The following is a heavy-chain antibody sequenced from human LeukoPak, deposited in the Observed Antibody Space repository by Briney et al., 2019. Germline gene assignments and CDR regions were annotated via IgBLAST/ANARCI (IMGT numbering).Heavy chain of an antibody. CDR3: ARGRGYYYYMDV. CDR1: GYSITSDYY. Sequence: PSETLSLTCIVSGYSITSDYYWGWIRQPPGKGLEWIGYIYYSGSTNYNPSLKSRVTISVDTSKNQFSLKLSSVTAADTAVYYCARGRGYYYYMDVWGKGTTVTVSS. J-gene: IGHJ6*03. V-gene: IGHV4-61*01. CDR2: IYYSGST.